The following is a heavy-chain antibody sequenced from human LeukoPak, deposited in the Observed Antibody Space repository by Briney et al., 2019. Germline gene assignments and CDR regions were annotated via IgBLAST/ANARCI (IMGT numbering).Heavy chain of an antibody. V-gene: IGHV4-31*03. CDR1: GGSISSGGYY. D-gene: IGHD4-23*01. CDR3: ARDPDGGNSFDY. CDR2: IYYSGST. Sequence: KSSETLSLTCTVSGGSISSGGYYWSWIRQHPGKGLEWIGYIYYSGSTYYNPSLKSRVTISVDTSKNQFSLKLSSVTAADTAVYYCARDPDGGNSFDYWAREPWSPSPQ. J-gene: IGHJ4*02.